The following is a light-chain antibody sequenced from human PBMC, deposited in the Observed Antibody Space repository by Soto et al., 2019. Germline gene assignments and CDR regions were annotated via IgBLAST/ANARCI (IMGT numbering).Light chain of an antibody. V-gene: IGLV1-44*01. J-gene: IGLJ3*02. Sequence: QLVLTQPPSASGTPGQRVTISCSGSSSNIGSNTVNWYQHLPGSAPKLLIYSSNQRPSGVPDRFSGSKSGTSASLAISGLQSEDEADYYCAAWDGSLDVVLFGGGTKVTVL. CDR3: AAWDGSLDVVL. CDR1: SSNIGSNT. CDR2: SSN.